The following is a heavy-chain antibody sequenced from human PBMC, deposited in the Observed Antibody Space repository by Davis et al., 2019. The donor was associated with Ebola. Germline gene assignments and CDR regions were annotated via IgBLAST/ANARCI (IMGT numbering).Heavy chain of an antibody. CDR2: ISAYTGHT. CDR1: GFSFTDYG. V-gene: IGHV1-18*01. J-gene: IGHJ4*02. D-gene: IGHD6-13*01. CDR3: VRSNSWYGDY. Sequence: ASVKVSCKASGFSFTDYGITWVRQAPGQGLEFMGWISAYTGHTHYAQSFQDRIAMTIDTSTNTLYMELRSLRSDDTAMYYCVRSNSWYGDYWGRGTLVTVSS.